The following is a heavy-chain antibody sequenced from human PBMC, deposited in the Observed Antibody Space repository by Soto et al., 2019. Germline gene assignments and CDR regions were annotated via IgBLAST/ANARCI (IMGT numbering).Heavy chain of an antibody. CDR3: AIAIAGGN. CDR2: ISSSSSYI. Sequence: AGSLRLSCTSSLFTFSSYSRNLVLQPPGKWLEFFSSISSSSSYIYYADSVKGRFTISRDNAKNSLYLQMNSLRAEDTAVYYCAIAIAGGNWGQGTMVTVSS. J-gene: IGHJ3*01. D-gene: IGHD6-13*01. CDR1: LFTFSSYS. V-gene: IGHV3-21*01.